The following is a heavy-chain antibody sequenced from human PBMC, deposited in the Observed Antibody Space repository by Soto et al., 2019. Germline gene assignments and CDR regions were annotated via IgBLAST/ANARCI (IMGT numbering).Heavy chain of an antibody. J-gene: IGHJ5*02. CDR2: IYYSGSI. CDR3: ARQSSGWYNWFDP. CDR1: GGSTSSYY. D-gene: IGHD6-19*01. Sequence: SETLSLTCSVSGGSTSSYYWSWIRQPPGKGLEWIGYIYYSGSIDYNPSLKSRVTISVDTSKNQFSLKLSSVTAAETAVYYCARQSSGWYNWFDPWGQGTLVTVSS. V-gene: IGHV4-59*08.